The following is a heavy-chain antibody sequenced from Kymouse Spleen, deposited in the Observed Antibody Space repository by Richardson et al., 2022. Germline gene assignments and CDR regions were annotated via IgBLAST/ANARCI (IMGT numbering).Heavy chain of an antibody. CDR2: IWYDGSNK. V-gene: IGHV3-33*01. CDR3: ARSMTTGYYYGMDV. Sequence: QVQLVESGGGVVQPGRSLRLSCAASGFTFSSYGMHWVRQAPGKGLEWVAVIWYDGSNKYYADSVKGRFTISRDNSKNTLYLQMNSLRAEDTAVYYCARSMTTGYYYGMDVWGQGTTVTVSS. D-gene: IGHD4-17*01,IGHD4-23*01. J-gene: IGHJ6*02. CDR1: GFTFSSYG.